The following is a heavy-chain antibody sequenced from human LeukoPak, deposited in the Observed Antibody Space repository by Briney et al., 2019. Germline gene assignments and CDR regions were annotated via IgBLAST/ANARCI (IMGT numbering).Heavy chain of an antibody. J-gene: IGHJ6*03. CDR2: IIPIFGTA. Sequence: SVKVSCKASGGTFSSYAISWVRQAPGQGLEWMGGIIPIFGTANYAQKFQRRATITTDESTSTAYMELSSLRSEDTAVYYCARDVRGYSYGSDYYYYVDVWGKGTTVTVSS. CDR1: GGTFSSYA. CDR3: ARDVRGYSYGSDYYYYVDV. D-gene: IGHD5-18*01. V-gene: IGHV1-69*05.